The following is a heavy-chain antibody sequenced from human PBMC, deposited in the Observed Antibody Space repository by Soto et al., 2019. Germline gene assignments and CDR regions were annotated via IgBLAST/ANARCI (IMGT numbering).Heavy chain of an antibody. D-gene: IGHD3-3*01. V-gene: IGHV4-39*01. J-gene: IGHJ4*02. CDR1: GGSISSSSYY. CDR3: ARHFGFLGNYFDY. CDR2: IYYSGST. Sequence: SETLSLTCTVSGGSISSSSYYWGWIRQPPGKGLEWIGSIYYSGSTYYNPSLKSRVTISVDTSKNQFSLKLSSVTAADTAVYYCARHFGFLGNYFDYWGQGTLVTVSS.